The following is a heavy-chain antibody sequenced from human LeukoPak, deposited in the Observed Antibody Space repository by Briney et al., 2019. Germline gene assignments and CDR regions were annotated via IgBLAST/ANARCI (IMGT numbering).Heavy chain of an antibody. D-gene: IGHD5-24*01. J-gene: IGHJ4*03. CDR2: IDHRGDT. CDR3: ARGATISETGYFDF. Sequence: PSETLSLTCAVYGGSFIRYYWSWIRQSPGKGLEWIAEIDHRGDTNYNPSVKSRVTISVDTSKNQFSLKVRSLSAADTAVYYCARGATISETGYFDFWGQGTPVTVSS. V-gene: IGHV4-34*01. CDR1: GGSFIRYY.